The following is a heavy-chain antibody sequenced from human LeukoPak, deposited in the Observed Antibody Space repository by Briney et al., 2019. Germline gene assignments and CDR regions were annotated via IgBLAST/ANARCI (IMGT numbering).Heavy chain of an antibody. D-gene: IGHD3-22*01. J-gene: IGHJ4*02. CDR3: ARSGVVHVYASSAYYPLDY. Sequence: ASVRVSCAAPRYTSTHDSICWGRQAPGQGLEWMGWISAYTGNTNYAQNFQGRVTMTTDTSTSTAYMELRSLRSDDTAVYYCARSGVVHVYASSAYYPLDYWGQGTLVTVSS. V-gene: IGHV1-18*01. CDR1: RYTSTHDS. CDR2: ISAYTGNT.